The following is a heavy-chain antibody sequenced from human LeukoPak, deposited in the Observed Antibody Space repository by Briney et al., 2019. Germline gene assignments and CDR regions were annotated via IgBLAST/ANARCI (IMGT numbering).Heavy chain of an antibody. D-gene: IGHD4-11*01. CDR1: GGSISSYY. CDR2: IYYSGST. J-gene: IGHJ4*02. V-gene: IGHV4-59*01. CDR3: ARVLQGPFDY. Sequence: SETLSLTCTVSGGSISSYYWSWILQPPGKGLEWIGYIYYSGSTNYNPSLKSRVTISVDTSKNQFSLKLSSVTAADTAVYYCARVLQGPFDYWGQGTLVTVSS.